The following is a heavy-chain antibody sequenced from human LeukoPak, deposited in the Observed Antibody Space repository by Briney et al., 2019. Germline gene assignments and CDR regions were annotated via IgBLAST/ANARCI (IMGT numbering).Heavy chain of an antibody. J-gene: IGHJ4*02. Sequence: SQTLSLTCTVSGGSISSGGYYWSWIRQHPGKGLEWIGYIYYSGSTYYNPSLKSRVTISVDTSKNQFSLKLSSVTAADTAVYYCARGTGGDYDYYFDYWGQGTLVTVSS. CDR3: ARGTGGDYDYYFDY. CDR1: GGSISSGGYY. V-gene: IGHV4-31*03. D-gene: IGHD4-17*01. CDR2: IYYSGST.